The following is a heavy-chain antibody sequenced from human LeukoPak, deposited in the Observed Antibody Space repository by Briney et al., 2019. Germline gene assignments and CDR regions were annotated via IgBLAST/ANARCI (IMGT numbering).Heavy chain of an antibody. D-gene: IGHD6-19*01. V-gene: IGHV3-23*01. CDR3: AKLPLTRSVAGIPADY. CDR2: ISGSGGST. Sequence: PGGSLRLSCAASGFTFSSYAMSWVRQAPGKGLEWVSAISGSGGSTYYADSVKGRFTISRDNSKNTLYLQMNSLRAEDTAVYYCAKLPLTRSVAGIPADYWGQGTLVTVSS. J-gene: IGHJ4*02. CDR1: GFTFSSYA.